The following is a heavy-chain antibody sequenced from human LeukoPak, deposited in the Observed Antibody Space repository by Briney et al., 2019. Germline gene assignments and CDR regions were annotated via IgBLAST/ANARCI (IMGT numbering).Heavy chain of an antibody. CDR2: ISYDGSNK. J-gene: IGHJ4*02. D-gene: IGHD5-12*01. CDR1: GFTFSSYG. Sequence: GGSLRLSCAASGFTFSSYGMHWVRQAPGKGLEWVAVISYDGSNKYYADSVKGRFTISRDNSKNTLYLQMNSLRAEDTAVYYCARDRSRMVATVFDYWGQGTLVTVSS. V-gene: IGHV3-30*03. CDR3: ARDRSRMVATVFDY.